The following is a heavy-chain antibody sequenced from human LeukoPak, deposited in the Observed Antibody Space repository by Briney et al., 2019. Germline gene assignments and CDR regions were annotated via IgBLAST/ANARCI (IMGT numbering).Heavy chain of an antibody. CDR3: AREGIQLWLRSIDH. D-gene: IGHD5-18*01. CDR2: ISYDGSNK. CDR1: GFTFSSYS. Sequence: GGSLRLSCVASGFTFSSYSMHWVRQAPGKGLEWVAVISYDGSNKYYADSVKGRFTISRDNSKNTLYLQMSSLRAEDTAVYYCAREGIQLWLRSIDHWGQGTLVTVSS. V-gene: IGHV3-30-3*01. J-gene: IGHJ4*02.